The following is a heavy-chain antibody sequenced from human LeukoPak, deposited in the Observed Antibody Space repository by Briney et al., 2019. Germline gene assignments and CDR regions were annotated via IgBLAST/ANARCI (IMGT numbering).Heavy chain of an antibody. CDR2: IYYSGST. V-gene: IGHV4-59*11. D-gene: IGHD5-12*01. J-gene: IGHJ3*02. CDR3: ARVYGSGYDFRGAFDI. Sequence: SETLSLTCTVSGGSISSHYWSWIRQPPGKGLEWIGYIYYSGSTNYNPSLKSRVTISVDTSNNQFSLKMSSVTAADTAIYYCARVYGSGYDFRGAFDIWGQGTMVTVSS. CDR1: GGSISSHY.